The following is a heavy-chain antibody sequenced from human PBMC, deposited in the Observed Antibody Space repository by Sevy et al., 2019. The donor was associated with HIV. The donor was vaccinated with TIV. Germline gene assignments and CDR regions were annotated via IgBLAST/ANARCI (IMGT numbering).Heavy chain of an antibody. CDR1: GFSFSHYP. CDR2: ISYDGTYK. D-gene: IGHD2-8*01. J-gene: IGHJ4*02. CDR3: ARVAVSYCTNDCYHRFDY. V-gene: IGHV3-30-3*01. Sequence: GGCLRLSCAVSGFSFSHYPFHWVRQAPGKGLEWVSLISYDGTYKYYADSVKGRFTISIDNSKNTLYLLMNSLRGNDTAVYYCARVAVSYCTNDCYHRFDYWGPGALVTVSS.